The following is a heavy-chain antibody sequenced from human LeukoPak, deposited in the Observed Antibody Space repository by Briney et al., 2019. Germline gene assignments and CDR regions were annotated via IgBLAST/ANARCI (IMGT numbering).Heavy chain of an antibody. J-gene: IGHJ1*01. V-gene: IGHV3-48*01. Sequence: GGSLRPSCAASGFTFSSYSMNWVRQAPGKGLEWVSYISSSSSTIYYADSVKGRFTISRDNAKNSLYLQMNSLRAEDTAVYYCARDPRGEYCTNGVCSKTTPQIFQHWGQGTLVTVSS. CDR3: ARDPRGEYCTNGVCSKTTPQIFQH. CDR1: GFTFSSYS. CDR2: ISSSSSTI. D-gene: IGHD2-8*01.